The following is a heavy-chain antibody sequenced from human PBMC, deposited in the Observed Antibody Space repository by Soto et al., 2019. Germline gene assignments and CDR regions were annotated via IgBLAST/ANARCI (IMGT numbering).Heavy chain of an antibody. J-gene: IGHJ4*02. CDR3: ARDPPYYDILTGYPSTGGY. CDR2: IYYSGST. D-gene: IGHD3-9*01. CDR1: GGSISSSSYY. Sequence: SETLSLTCTVSGGSISSSSYYWGWIRQPPGKGLEWIGSIYYSGSTYYNPSLKSRVTISVDKSKNQFSLKLSSVTAADTAVYYCARDPPYYDILTGYPSTGGYWGQGTLVTVSS. V-gene: IGHV4-39*07.